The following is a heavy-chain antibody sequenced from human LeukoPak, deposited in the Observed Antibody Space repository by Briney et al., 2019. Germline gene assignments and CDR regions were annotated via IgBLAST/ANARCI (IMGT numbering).Heavy chain of an antibody. V-gene: IGHV1-18*01. CDR3: ARRGAYGDYYWYFDL. CDR2: ISAYNDNT. CDR1: GFTFTSYV. J-gene: IGHJ2*01. Sequence: ASVKVSCKASGFTFTSYVISWVRQAPGQGLEWMGWISAYNDNTNYAQKLQGRVTMTTDTSTSTAYMELRSLRSDDTAVYYCARRGAYGDYYWYFDLWGRGTLVTVSS. D-gene: IGHD4-17*01.